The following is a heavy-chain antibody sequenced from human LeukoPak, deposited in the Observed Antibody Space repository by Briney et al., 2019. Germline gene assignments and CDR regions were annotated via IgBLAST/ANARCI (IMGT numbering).Heavy chain of an antibody. D-gene: IGHD2-8*02. CDR2: IIPIFGTA. CDR1: GGTFSSYA. J-gene: IGHJ6*03. V-gene: IGHV1-69*01. CDR3: ASQLGGEEELVAYYMDV. Sequence: ASVKVSCKASGGTFSSYAISWVRQAPGQGLEWMGGIIPIFGTANYAQKFQGRVTITADESTSTAYMELSSLRSEDTAVYYCASQLGGEEELVAYYMDVWGKGTTVTVFS.